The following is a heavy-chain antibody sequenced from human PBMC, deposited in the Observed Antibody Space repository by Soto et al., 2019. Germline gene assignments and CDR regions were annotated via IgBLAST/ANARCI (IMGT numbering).Heavy chain of an antibody. D-gene: IGHD3-22*01. CDR3: ARVKGSGYHNWFDP. CDR2: ISGNTGKT. Sequence: GASVKVSCKASCYTFISYGVSWVREALGQGLKWMRWISGNTGKTNYAQKLQGRVTMTTDTSTSTAYMEMRSLRSDDTSVYYCARVKGSGYHNWFDPWGQGTLFTVSS. J-gene: IGHJ5*02. CDR1: CYTFISYG. V-gene: IGHV1-18*01.